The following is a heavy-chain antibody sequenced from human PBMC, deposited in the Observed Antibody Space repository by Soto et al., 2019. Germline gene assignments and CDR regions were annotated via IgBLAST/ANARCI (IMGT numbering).Heavy chain of an antibody. Sequence: SEPLSLTCTVSGGSISSYYWSWIRQPPGKGLEWIGYIYYSGSTNYNPSLKSRVTISVDTSKNQFSLKLSSVTAAGTAVYYCARDSSAAAGISWFDPWGQGTLVTVSS. CDR2: IYYSGST. J-gene: IGHJ5*02. CDR1: GGSISSYY. D-gene: IGHD6-13*01. V-gene: IGHV4-59*01. CDR3: ARDSSAAAGISWFDP.